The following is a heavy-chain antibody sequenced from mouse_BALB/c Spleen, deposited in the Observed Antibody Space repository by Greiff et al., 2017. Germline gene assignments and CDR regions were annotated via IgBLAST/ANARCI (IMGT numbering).Heavy chain of an antibody. Sequence: ESGPGLVKPSQSLSLTCSVTGYSITSGYYWNWIRQFPGNKLEWMGYISYDGSNNYNPSLKNRISITRDTSMNQFFLKLNSVTTEDTATYYCARGGPYYYGSSYWYFDVWGAGTTVTVSS. J-gene: IGHJ1*01. CDR3: ARGGPYYYGSSYWYFDV. CDR2: ISYDGSN. V-gene: IGHV3-6*02. D-gene: IGHD1-1*01. CDR1: GYSITSGYY.